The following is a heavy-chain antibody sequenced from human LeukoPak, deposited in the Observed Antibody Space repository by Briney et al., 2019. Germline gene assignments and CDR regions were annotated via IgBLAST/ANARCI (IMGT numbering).Heavy chain of an antibody. CDR2: IYYSGST. CDR3: ASLSLRYFDWLPTHFDY. Sequence: SETLSLTCTVSGGSISSSSYYWGWIRQPPGKGLEWIGSIYYSGSTYYNPSLKSRVTISVDTSKNQFSLKLSSVTAADTAVYYCASLSLRYFDWLPTHFDYWGQGTLVTVSS. D-gene: IGHD3-9*01. CDR1: GGSISSSSYY. J-gene: IGHJ4*02. V-gene: IGHV4-39*07.